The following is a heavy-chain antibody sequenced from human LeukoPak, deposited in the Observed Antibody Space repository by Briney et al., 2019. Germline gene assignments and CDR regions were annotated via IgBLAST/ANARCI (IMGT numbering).Heavy chain of an antibody. Sequence: GGSLRLSCAASGFTFSSYSMNWVRQAPGKGLEWVSCISSTSYIYYAESLKGRFTISRDNAKNLLYLQMNCLRAEDTAVYYCARDIELGSGWFDPWGQGTLVIVSS. D-gene: IGHD3-16*01. CDR2: ISSTSYI. CDR1: GFTFSSYS. J-gene: IGHJ5*02. CDR3: ARDIELGSGWFDP. V-gene: IGHV3-21*01.